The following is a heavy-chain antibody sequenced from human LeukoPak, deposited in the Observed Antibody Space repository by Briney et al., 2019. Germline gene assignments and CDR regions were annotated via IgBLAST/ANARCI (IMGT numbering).Heavy chain of an antibody. J-gene: IGHJ5*02. CDR2: ISAYNGNT. D-gene: IGHD3-16*01. CDR3: ARINDPGSYSWASPFDP. CDR1: GYTFTSYG. V-gene: IGHV1-18*01. Sequence: ASVKVSCKASGYTFTSYGISWVRQAPGQGLEWMGWISAYNGNTNYAQKLQGRVTMTTDPSTRQAYMELRSLRSDDTAVYYCARINDPGSYSWASPFDPWGQGTLVTVSS.